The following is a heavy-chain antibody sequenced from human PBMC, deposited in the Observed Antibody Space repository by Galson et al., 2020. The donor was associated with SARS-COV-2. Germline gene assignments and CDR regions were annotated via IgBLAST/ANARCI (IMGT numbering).Heavy chain of an antibody. CDR2: LFYSGST. V-gene: IGHV4-39*02. CDR1: GDSISSSNYF. Sequence: SETLSLTCIVSGDSISSSNYFWGWIRQPPGKGLEWIGSLFYSGSTYYHPSLKSRVTISADTSKNRFSLKLNSVTAADTAVYYCATLGYCSSASCYGLKGWADHWGQGTLVTVSS. D-gene: IGHD2-2*01. CDR3: ATLGYCSSASCYGLKGWADH. J-gene: IGHJ4*02.